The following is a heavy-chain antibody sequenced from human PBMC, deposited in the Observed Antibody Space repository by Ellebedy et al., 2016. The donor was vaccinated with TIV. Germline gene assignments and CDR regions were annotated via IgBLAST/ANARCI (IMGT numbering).Heavy chain of an antibody. J-gene: IGHJ3*02. CDR3: MTTVTTDTFDI. Sequence: AASVKVSCKASGYSLSSSALNWVRQAPGQGLEWMGWINPNTGNPTYARGFTGRFVFSLDTSVSTAYLQISSLKADDTAMYYCMTTVTTDTFDIWGQGTMVTVSS. CDR2: INPNTGNP. CDR1: GYSLSSSA. V-gene: IGHV7-4-1*02. D-gene: IGHD4-17*01.